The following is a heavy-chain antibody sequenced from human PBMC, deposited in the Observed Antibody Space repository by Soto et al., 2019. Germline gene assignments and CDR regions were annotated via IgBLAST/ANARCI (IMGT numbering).Heavy chain of an antibody. V-gene: IGHV5-51*01. Sequence: SLKISCKGSGYSFTSYWIGWVRQMPGKGLEWMGIIYPGDSDTRYSPSFQGQVTISADKSISTAYLQWSSLKASVTVMYFCARQYDILTGYYFDYWGQGTLVTVSS. J-gene: IGHJ4*02. CDR3: ARQYDILTGYYFDY. D-gene: IGHD3-9*01. CDR1: GYSFTSYW. CDR2: IYPGDSDT.